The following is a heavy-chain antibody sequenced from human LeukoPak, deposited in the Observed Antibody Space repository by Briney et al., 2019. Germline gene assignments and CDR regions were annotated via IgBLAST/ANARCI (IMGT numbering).Heavy chain of an antibody. CDR3: TTLGYHLDS. CDR2: FAGSDTTI. CDR1: GFSFSAYE. D-gene: IGHD3-22*01. Sequence: WGSLRLSCAVSGFSFSAYEMNWVRQAPGKGLEWVAYFAGSDTTIYYADSVRGRFTISRDNAKNSLYLQMNSLRAEDTALYYCTTLGYHLDSWGQGTLVTVSS. J-gene: IGHJ4*02. V-gene: IGHV3-48*03.